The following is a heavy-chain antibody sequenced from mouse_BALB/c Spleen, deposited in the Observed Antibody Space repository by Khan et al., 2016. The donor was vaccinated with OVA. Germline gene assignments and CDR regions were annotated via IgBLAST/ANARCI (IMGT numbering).Heavy chain of an antibody. CDR3: AKDTSGFWFAY. Sequence: QVQLKESGPGLVAPSQSLSNTCTVSGFSLTTYGISWVRQPPGKGLEWLGVIWGDGSTNYHSALRSRLSISKDNSKSQVILKLNSLQTDDTATYYCAKDTSGFWFAYWGQGTLVTVSA. D-gene: IGHD3-2*01. CDR2: IWGDGST. V-gene: IGHV2-3*01. CDR1: GFSLTTYG. J-gene: IGHJ3*01.